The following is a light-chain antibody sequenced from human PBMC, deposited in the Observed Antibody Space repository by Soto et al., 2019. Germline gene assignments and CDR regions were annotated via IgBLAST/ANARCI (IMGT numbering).Light chain of an antibody. Sequence: DIVMTQSPDSLAVSLGERATINCRSSQSVLYSSSNKNYLAWYQQKPGQPPKLLIYWASTRESGIPDRFSGSGSGTDFTLTISSLQAEDVAVYDGQQYCSSPWTFGRGTKVEIK. V-gene: IGKV4-1*01. CDR2: WAS. CDR3: QQYCSSPWT. J-gene: IGKJ1*01. CDR1: QSVLYSSSNKNY.